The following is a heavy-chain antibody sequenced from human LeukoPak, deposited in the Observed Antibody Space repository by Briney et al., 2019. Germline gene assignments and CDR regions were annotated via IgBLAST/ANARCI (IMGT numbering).Heavy chain of an antibody. V-gene: IGHV4-34*01. CDR2: INHSGST. J-gene: IGHJ4*02. CDR3: ASVQMATSNFGY. Sequence: SETLSLTCGVHGGSFSAYYWSWIRQPPGKGLEWIGEINHSGSTNHNPSLKSRVTMSVDTSKNEVSLKLSSVGAADTAVYYCASVQMATSNFGYWGQGTLVTVSS. CDR1: GGSFSAYY. D-gene: IGHD5-24*01.